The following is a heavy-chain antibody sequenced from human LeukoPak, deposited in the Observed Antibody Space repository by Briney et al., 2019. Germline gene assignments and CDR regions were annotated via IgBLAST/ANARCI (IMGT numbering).Heavy chain of an antibody. CDR3: ARDKIRTSITGTSNLDY. Sequence: ASVKVSCKASGYTFTSYGISWVRQAPGQGLEWMRWLSAYNGNKNYAQKLQGRVTMTTDTSTSTAYMELRSLRSDDTAVYYCARDKIRTSITGTSNLDYWGQGTLVTVSS. J-gene: IGHJ4*02. D-gene: IGHD1-7*01. CDR2: LSAYNGNK. V-gene: IGHV1-18*01. CDR1: GYTFTSYG.